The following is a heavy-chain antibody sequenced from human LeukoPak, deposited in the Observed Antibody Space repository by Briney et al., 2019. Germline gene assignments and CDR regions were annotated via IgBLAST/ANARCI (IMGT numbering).Heavy chain of an antibody. CDR3: AKAGGSGYYNDAFDI. J-gene: IGHJ3*02. CDR2: INSDGSTT. Sequence: SGGSLRLSCAASGFTFSSYFMHWVRQAPGKGLVWVSRINSDGSTTSYADSVKGRFTISRDNAKNSLYLQMNSLRAEDTALYYCAKAGGSGYYNDAFDIWGQGTMVTVSS. V-gene: IGHV3-74*01. D-gene: IGHD3-22*01. CDR1: GFTFSSYF.